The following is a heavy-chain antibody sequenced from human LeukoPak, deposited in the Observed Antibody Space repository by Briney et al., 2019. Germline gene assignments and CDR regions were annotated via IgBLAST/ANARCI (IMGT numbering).Heavy chain of an antibody. D-gene: IGHD2-15*01. CDR1: GGTFSSYS. Sequence: ASVKVSCKASGGTFSSYSISWVRQAPGQGLEWMGGINPIFGTANYAQKFQGRVTITADESTSTAYMELSSLRSEDTAVYYCARSKDIVVVVAASFDYWGQGTLVTVSS. CDR2: INPIFGTA. CDR3: ARSKDIVVVVAASFDY. J-gene: IGHJ4*02. V-gene: IGHV1-69*01.